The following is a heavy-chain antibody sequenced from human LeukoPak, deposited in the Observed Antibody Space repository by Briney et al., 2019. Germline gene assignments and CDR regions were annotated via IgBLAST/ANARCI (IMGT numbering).Heavy chain of an antibody. CDR2: INSDGSST. Sequence: GGSLRLSCAASGVTFSSYWMHWVRQAPGKGLVWVSRINSDGSSTNYADSVKGRFTISRDNAKNTLYLQMNSLRAEDTAVYYCTRDLRAAAGLKAEDCWGQGTLVTVS. CDR1: GVTFSSYW. J-gene: IGHJ4*02. CDR3: TRDLRAAAGLKAEDC. D-gene: IGHD6-13*01. V-gene: IGHV3-74*01.